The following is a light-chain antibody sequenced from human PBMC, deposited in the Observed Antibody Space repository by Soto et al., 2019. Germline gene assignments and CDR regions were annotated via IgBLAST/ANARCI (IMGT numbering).Light chain of an antibody. Sequence: DMQMTQSPSSLSASVGDRVTITSRASQSISNYLNWYQQKPGKAPKLLIYAASSLQSGVPSRFSGSGSGTDFTLTISSLQPEDFATYSCQQSYTTLFTFGPGTNVDI. V-gene: IGKV1-39*01. CDR1: QSISNY. CDR2: AAS. CDR3: QQSYTTLFT. J-gene: IGKJ3*01.